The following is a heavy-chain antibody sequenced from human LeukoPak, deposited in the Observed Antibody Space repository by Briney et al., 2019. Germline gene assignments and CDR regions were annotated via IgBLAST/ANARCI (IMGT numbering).Heavy chain of an antibody. Sequence: PGGSLRLSCAASGFTVSSNYMSWVRQAPGKGLEWVSVIYSGGSTYYADSVKGRFTISRDNSKNTLYLQMNSLRAEDTAVYYCARTRASGRRFLSFDIWSQGTMVTVSS. CDR2: IYSGGST. D-gene: IGHD3-3*01. V-gene: IGHV3-53*01. CDR3: ARTRASGRRFLSFDI. J-gene: IGHJ3*02. CDR1: GFTVSSNY.